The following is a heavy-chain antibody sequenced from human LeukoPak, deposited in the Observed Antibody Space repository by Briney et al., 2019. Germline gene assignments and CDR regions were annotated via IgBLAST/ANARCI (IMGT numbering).Heavy chain of an antibody. Sequence: ASVKVSCKASGYTFTSYAMNWVRQAPGQGLEWMGWISAYNGNTDYAQKLQGRVTMTTDTSTSTAYMELRSLRSDDTAVYYCARGAYLLAAAGGHDYWGQGTLVTVSS. CDR1: GYTFTSYA. D-gene: IGHD6-13*01. J-gene: IGHJ4*02. V-gene: IGHV1-18*01. CDR3: ARGAYLLAAAGGHDY. CDR2: ISAYNGNT.